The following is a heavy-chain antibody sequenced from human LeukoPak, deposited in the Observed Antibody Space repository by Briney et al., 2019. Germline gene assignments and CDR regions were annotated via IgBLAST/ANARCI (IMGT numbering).Heavy chain of an antibody. Sequence: SQTLSLTCTVSGGSISSGGYYWSWIRQPPGKGLEWIGYIYHSGSTYYNPSLKSRVTVSVDRSKNQFSLKLSSVTAADTAVYYCARAPPDKAFDIWGQGTMVTVSS. CDR3: ARAPPDKAFDI. V-gene: IGHV4-30-2*01. CDR1: GGSISSGGYY. J-gene: IGHJ3*02. CDR2: IYHSGST.